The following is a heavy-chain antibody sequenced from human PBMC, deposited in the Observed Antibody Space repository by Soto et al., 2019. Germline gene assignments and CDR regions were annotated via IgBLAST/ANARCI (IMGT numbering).Heavy chain of an antibody. D-gene: IGHD3-10*01. CDR1: GGSISSYY. CDR2: IYYSGST. CDR3: ARTGATMVRGVIYY. V-gene: IGHV4-59*12. Sequence: SETLSLTCTVSGGSISSYYWSWIRQPPGKGLEWIGYIYYSGSTNYNPSLKSRVTISVDTSKNQFSLKLSSVTAADTAVYYCARTGATMVRGVIYYWGQGTLVTVSS. J-gene: IGHJ4*02.